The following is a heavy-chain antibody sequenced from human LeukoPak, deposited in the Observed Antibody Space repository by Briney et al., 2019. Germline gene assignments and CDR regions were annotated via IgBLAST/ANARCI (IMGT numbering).Heavy chain of an antibody. V-gene: IGHV3-7*04. CDR2: IKQDGSDK. CDR1: GFTFGTYW. CDR3: ARYRSGSYQDY. Sequence: GGSLRLSCAGSGFTFGTYWMRWVRQAPGRGLEWVANIKQDGSDKYYVDSVEGRFTISRDNAKNSLHLQMNSLRAEDTAVYFCARYRSGSYQDYWGQGTLVTVSS. J-gene: IGHJ4*02. D-gene: IGHD1-26*01.